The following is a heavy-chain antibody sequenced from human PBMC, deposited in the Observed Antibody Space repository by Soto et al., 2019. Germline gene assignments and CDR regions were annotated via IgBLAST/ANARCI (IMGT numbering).Heavy chain of an antibody. CDR2: ISGSGGST. CDR3: AKFPTYYYDSSGYYTPRFDY. CDR1: GFTFSSYA. J-gene: IGHJ4*02. Sequence: PGGSLRLSCAASGFTFSSYAMSWVRQAPGKGLEWVTAISGSGGSTYYADSVKGRFTISRDNSKNTLYLQMNSLRAEDTAVYYCAKFPTYYYDSSGYYTPRFDYWGQGTLVTVSS. V-gene: IGHV3-23*01. D-gene: IGHD3-22*01.